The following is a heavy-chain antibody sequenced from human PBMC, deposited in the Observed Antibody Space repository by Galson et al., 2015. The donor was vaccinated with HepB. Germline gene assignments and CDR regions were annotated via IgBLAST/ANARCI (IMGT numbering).Heavy chain of an antibody. V-gene: IGHV6-1*01. Sequence: ISGDSVSSNSAAWNWIRQSPSRGLEWLGRTWYGSKWYNGYAVSVKSRITINPDTSKNQFSLHLNSVTPEDTAVYYCARSTGDLDYWGQGTLVTVSS. CDR1: GDSVSSNSAA. D-gene: IGHD7-27*01. CDR3: ARSTGDLDY. CDR2: TWYGSKWYN. J-gene: IGHJ4*02.